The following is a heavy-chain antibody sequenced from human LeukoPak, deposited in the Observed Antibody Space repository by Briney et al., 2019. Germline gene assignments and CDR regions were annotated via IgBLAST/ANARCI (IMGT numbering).Heavy chain of an antibody. CDR1: GFTFSSYG. Sequence: GGSLRLSCAASGFTFSSYGMHWVRQAPGKGLEWVAFIRYDGSNKYYADSVEGRFTISRDNSKNTLYLQMNSLRAEDTAVYYCAKDNSIVGAIDPWGQGTLVTVSS. J-gene: IGHJ5*02. D-gene: IGHD1-26*01. V-gene: IGHV3-30*02. CDR3: AKDNSIVGAIDP. CDR2: IRYDGSNK.